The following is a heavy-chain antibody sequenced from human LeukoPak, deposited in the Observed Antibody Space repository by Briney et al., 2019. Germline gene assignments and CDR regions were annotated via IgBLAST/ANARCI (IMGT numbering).Heavy chain of an antibody. CDR2: ISSNGGST. CDR3: VKGYSSGWYNFQH. CDR1: GFTFSSYA. V-gene: IGHV3-64D*06. Sequence: PGGSLRLSCSASGFTFSSYAMHWVRQAPGKGLEYVSAISSNGGSTYYADSVKGRFTISRDNSKNTLYPQMSSLRAEDTAVYYCVKGYSSGWYNFQHWGQGTLVTVSS. J-gene: IGHJ1*01. D-gene: IGHD6-19*01.